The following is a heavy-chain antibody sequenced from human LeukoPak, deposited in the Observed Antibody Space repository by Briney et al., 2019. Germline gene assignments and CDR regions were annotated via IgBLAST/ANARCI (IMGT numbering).Heavy chain of an antibody. D-gene: IGHD2-2*01. V-gene: IGHV4-39*07. CDR1: GGSISSSSYY. CDR2: IYYSGST. CDR3: ARVKVVPAAMARRKSDAFDI. Sequence: PSETLSLTCTVSGGSISSSSYYWGWIRQPPGKGLEWIGSIYYSGSTYYNPSLKSRVTISVDTSKNQFSLKLSSVTAADTAVYYCARVKVVPAAMARRKSDAFDIWGQGTMVTVSS. J-gene: IGHJ3*02.